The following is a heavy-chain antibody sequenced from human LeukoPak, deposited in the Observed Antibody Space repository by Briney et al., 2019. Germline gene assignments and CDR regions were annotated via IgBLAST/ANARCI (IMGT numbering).Heavy chain of an antibody. V-gene: IGHV3-30*03. Sequence: GGSLRLSCAASGFTFSSYGMHWVRQAPGKGLEWVAVISYDGSNKYYADSVKGRFTISRDNAKNSLYLQMNSLRAEDTAVYYCARDLTMIVVDNFFDYWGQGTLVTVSS. CDR2: ISYDGSNK. D-gene: IGHD3-22*01. CDR1: GFTFSSYG. J-gene: IGHJ4*02. CDR3: ARDLTMIVVDNFFDY.